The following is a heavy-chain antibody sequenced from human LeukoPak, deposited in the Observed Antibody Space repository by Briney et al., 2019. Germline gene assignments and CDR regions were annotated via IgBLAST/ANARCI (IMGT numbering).Heavy chain of an antibody. CDR3: ARAVHVGNDAFDI. V-gene: IGHV1-18*01. CDR1: GYTFTSYG. CDR2: ISPYNGNT. J-gene: IGHJ3*02. Sequence: ASVKVSCKTSGYTFTSYGLSWVRQAPGHGLEWMGWISPYNGNTNYAQKFQGRVTMTTDTSTTTGCMELRSLRSDDTAVYYCARAVHVGNDAFDIWGQGTMITVPS. D-gene: IGHD7-27*01.